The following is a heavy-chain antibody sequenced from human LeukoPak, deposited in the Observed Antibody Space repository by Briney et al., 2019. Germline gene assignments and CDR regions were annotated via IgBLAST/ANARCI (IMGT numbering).Heavy chain of an antibody. J-gene: IGHJ4*02. CDR1: GFTFSSYA. CDR3: ARDSAPHSSSWYVY. D-gene: IGHD6-13*01. CDR2: ISSNGGST. V-gene: IGHV3-64*01. Sequence: GGSLRLSCAASGFTFSSYAMHWVRQAPGKGLEYVSAISSNGGSTYYANSVKGRFTISRDNSKNTLYLQMGSLRAEDMAVYHCARDSAPHSSSWYVYWGQETLVTVSS.